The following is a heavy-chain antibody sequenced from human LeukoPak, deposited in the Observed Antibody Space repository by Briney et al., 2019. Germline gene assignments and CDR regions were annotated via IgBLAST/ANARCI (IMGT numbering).Heavy chain of an antibody. D-gene: IGHD6-19*01. J-gene: IGHJ4*02. CDR2: ISWNSGSI. CDR1: GFTFDDYA. CDR3: AKDRGGWYALDY. Sequence: GRSLRLSCAASGFTFDDYAMHWVRQAPGKGLEWVSGISWNSGSIGYADSVKGRFTISRDNAKNSLYLQMNSLRAEDTALYYCAKDRGGWYALDYWGQGTLVTVSS. V-gene: IGHV3-9*01.